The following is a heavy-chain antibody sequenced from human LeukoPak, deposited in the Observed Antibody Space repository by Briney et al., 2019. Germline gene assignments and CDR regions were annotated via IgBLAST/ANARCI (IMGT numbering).Heavy chain of an antibody. CDR3: ARGFRSGYFYYYYGMDV. V-gene: IGHV4-34*01. D-gene: IGHD3-3*01. Sequence: SQTLSLTCTVSGGSISSYYWSWIRQPPGKGLEWIGEINHSGSTNYNPSLKSRVTISVDTSKNQFSLKLSSVTAADTAVYYCARGFRSGYFYYYYGMDVWGQGTTVTVSS. J-gene: IGHJ6*02. CDR1: GGSISSYY. CDR2: INHSGST.